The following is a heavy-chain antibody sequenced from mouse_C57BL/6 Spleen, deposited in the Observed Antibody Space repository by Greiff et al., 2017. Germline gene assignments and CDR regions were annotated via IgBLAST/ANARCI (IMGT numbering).Heavy chain of an antibody. J-gene: IGHJ1*03. CDR1: GFNIKNTY. V-gene: IGHV14-3*01. CDR2: IDPANGNT. Sequence: EVQRVESVAELVRPGASVKLSCTASGFNIKNTYMHWVKQRPEQGLEWIGRIDPANGNTKYAPKFQGKATITADTSSNTAYLQLSSLTSEDTAIYYCARGYYGSSHWYFDVWGTGTTVTVSS. D-gene: IGHD1-1*01. CDR3: ARGYYGSSHWYFDV.